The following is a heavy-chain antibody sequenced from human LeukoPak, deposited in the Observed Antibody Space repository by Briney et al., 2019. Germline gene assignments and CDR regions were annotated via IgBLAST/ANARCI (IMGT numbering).Heavy chain of an antibody. CDR3: AKGIGRLGVPLYDY. V-gene: IGHV3-23*01. CDR2: ISDNGGGP. J-gene: IGHJ4*02. D-gene: IGHD2-21*01. CDR1: GFIFRDYA. Sequence: PGGSLRLSRVVSGFIFRDYAMSWVRQAPGEGLEWVAGISDNGGGPYYADSLKGRFTISRDNSKNILYLQMNSLRAEDTGVYYCAKGIGRLGVPLYDYWVRGTLVTASS.